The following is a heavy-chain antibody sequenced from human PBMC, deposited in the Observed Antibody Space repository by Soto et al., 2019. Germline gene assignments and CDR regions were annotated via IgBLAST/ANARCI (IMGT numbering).Heavy chain of an antibody. CDR2: IYHSGRT. CDR3: ARCLTTVVSPDSLDP. Sequence: TSETLSLTYAVSGYSISSGYYWGWIRQPPGKGLEWIGSIYHSGRTYYNPSLKSRVIISVYTSKNQFSLKLRSVTAADTAVYYCARCLTTVVSPDSLDPWGQGTLVTVSS. J-gene: IGHJ5*02. CDR1: GYSISSGYY. D-gene: IGHD4-17*01. V-gene: IGHV4-38-2*01.